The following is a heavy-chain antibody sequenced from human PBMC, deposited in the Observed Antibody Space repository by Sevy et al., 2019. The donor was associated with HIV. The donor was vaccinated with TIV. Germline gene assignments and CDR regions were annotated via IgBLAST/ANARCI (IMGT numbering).Heavy chain of an antibody. V-gene: IGHV1-69*13. J-gene: IGHJ4*02. Sequence: ASVKVSCKASGGTFSSYAISWVRQAPGQGLEWMGGIIPIFGTANYAQKFQGRVTITADESTSTAYMELSSLRSEDTAVYYCARDWVSGNYVFDYWGQGTLVTVSS. D-gene: IGHD4-4*01. CDR2: IIPIFGTA. CDR3: ARDWVSGNYVFDY. CDR1: GGTFSSYA.